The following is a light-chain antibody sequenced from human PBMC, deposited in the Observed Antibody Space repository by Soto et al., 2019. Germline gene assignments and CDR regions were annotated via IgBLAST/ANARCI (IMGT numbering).Light chain of an antibody. Sequence: DIQMTQSPSSLSASLGDRVTITCRASQSVNTYVHWYQQRPGRAPKLLIYGASNLQIGVPSRFSGDGSGTDFTLTISSLQVEDFATYQCQQTYSTPWTFGQGTKVEIK. CDR1: QSVNTY. CDR3: QQTYSTPWT. J-gene: IGKJ1*01. V-gene: IGKV1-39*01. CDR2: GAS.